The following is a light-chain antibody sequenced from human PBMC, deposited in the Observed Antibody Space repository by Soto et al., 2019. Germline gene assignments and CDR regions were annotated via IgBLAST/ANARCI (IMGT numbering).Light chain of an antibody. CDR3: QQYNSYSWT. CDR2: DAS. Sequence: EIGLTQSPATLSLSPGERATLSCRASQSVSSYLAWYQQKPGQAPRLLIYDASNRATGFPARFSGSGSGTDFTLTISSLQPDDFATYYCQQYNSYSWTFGQGTKVDIK. V-gene: IGKV3-11*01. CDR1: QSVSSY. J-gene: IGKJ1*01.